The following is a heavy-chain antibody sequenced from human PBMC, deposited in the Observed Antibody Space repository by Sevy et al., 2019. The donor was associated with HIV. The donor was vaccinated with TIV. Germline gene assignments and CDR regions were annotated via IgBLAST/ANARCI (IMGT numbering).Heavy chain of an antibody. V-gene: IGHV3-23*01. CDR2: ISGSGGGT. J-gene: IGHJ5*02. Sequence: GGSLRLSCAASGFTFSRYVMNWVRQAPGKGLEWVSAISGSGGGTYYADSVRGRLTISRDNSKNTLYLQMNSLRVDDTAIYYCAKRTPGGWFDLWGQRSLVTVSS. D-gene: IGHD3-16*01. CDR1: GFTFSRYV. CDR3: AKRTPGGWFDL.